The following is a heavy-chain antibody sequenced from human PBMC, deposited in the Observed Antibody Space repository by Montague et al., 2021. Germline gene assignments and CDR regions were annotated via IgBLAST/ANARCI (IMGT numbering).Heavy chain of an antibody. CDR3: AKQDYFVSGTSYKGFDP. J-gene: IGHJ5*02. Sequence: SETLSLTCTVSSGSIFHAHWSWVRQPPGKGLEWLGSMFYGGATSNNPSLKSRVTMSIDRSTNQFSLKLSFVTAADTAVYYCAKQDYFVSGTSYKGFDPWGQGILVTVSS. CDR1: SGSIFHAH. V-gene: IGHV4-59*04. D-gene: IGHD3-10*01. CDR2: MFYGGAT.